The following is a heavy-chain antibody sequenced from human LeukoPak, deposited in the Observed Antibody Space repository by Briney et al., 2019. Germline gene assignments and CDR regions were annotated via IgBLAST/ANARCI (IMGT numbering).Heavy chain of an antibody. D-gene: IGHD3-10*01. J-gene: IGHJ6*02. CDR2: IIPILGIA. V-gene: IGHV1-69*02. Sequence: ASVNVSCKASGNTFSSYTISWVRQAPGQGLEWMGRIIPILGIANYAQKFQDRVTIIADKSTSTAYMELSSLRSEDTAVYYCARGCRGSGSNYMPCYSYSGMDVWGQGTTVTVSS. CDR1: GNTFSSYT. CDR3: ARGCRGSGSNYMPCYSYSGMDV.